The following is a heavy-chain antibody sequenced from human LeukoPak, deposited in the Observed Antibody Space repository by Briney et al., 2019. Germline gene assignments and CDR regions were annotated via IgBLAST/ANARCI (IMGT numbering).Heavy chain of an antibody. Sequence: SETLSLTCTVSGDSINNDYWSWLRQPPGKGLEWIGYINFSGRINYNPSLRSRVTISGESSKNQFSLRLSSMTAADTAVYYCAKGAGWYEYWGQGTLVTASS. CDR2: INFSGRI. V-gene: IGHV4-59*01. D-gene: IGHD6-19*01. CDR3: AKGAGWYEY. CDR1: GDSINNDY. J-gene: IGHJ4*02.